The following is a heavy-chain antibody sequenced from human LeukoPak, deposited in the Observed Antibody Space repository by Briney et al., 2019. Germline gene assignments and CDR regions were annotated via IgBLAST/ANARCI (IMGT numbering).Heavy chain of an antibody. Sequence: GGSLRLSCAASGFTFSSYEMNWVRQAPGKGLEWVSYISSSGSTIYYADSVKGRFTTYRDNAKNSLYLQMNSLRAEDTALYYCAKTPVSDTAMKDYFDYWGQGTLVTVSS. CDR2: ISSSGSTI. J-gene: IGHJ4*02. CDR3: AKTPVSDTAMKDYFDY. CDR1: GFTFSSYE. D-gene: IGHD5-18*01. V-gene: IGHV3-48*03.